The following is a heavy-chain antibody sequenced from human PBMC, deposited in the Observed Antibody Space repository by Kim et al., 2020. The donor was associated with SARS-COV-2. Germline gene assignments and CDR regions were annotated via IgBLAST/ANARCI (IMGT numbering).Heavy chain of an antibody. V-gene: IGHV4-34*01. CDR3: ARGRLLYDSSGYYYGY. J-gene: IGHJ4*02. Sequence: SLKSRVTISVDTSKNQFSLKLSSVTAADTAVYYCARGRLLYDSSGYYYGYWGQGTLVTVSS. D-gene: IGHD3-22*01.